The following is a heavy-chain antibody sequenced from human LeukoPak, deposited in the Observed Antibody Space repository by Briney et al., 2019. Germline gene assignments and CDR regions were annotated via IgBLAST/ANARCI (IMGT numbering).Heavy chain of an antibody. D-gene: IGHD3-10*01. J-gene: IGHJ3*02. CDR2: IYSGGST. Sequence: GGSLRLSCAASGFTVSSSYMNWVRQAPGKGLEWVSVIYSGGSTYYADSVKGRFTISRDNSKNTLYLQMNSLRAEDMAVYYCARAPDRSGSYYGGFDIWGQGTMVTVSS. CDR3: ARAPDRSGSYYGGFDI. CDR1: GFTVSSSY. V-gene: IGHV3-53*01.